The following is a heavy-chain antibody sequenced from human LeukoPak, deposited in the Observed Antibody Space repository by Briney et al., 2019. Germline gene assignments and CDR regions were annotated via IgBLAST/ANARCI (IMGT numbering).Heavy chain of an antibody. CDR2: INPSGGDT. J-gene: IGHJ4*02. CDR1: GYTFTNYY. V-gene: IGHV1-46*01. Sequence: ASVKVSFKASGYTFTNYYMHWVRQAPGQGLEWMGIINPSGGDTSYAQKFQGRLTMTRDTSTNTVYMELTSLRSEDTAVYYCAREVMDNLRFDYWGQGTLVTVSS. CDR3: AREVMDNLRFDY. D-gene: IGHD1-14*01.